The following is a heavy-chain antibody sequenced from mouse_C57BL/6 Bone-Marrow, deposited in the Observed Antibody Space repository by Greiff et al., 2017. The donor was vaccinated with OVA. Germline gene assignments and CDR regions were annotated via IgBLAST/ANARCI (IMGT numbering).Heavy chain of an antibody. Sequence: VQLQQSGAELVRPGASVKLSCKASGYTFTDYYINWVKQRPGQGLEWIARIYPGSGNTYYNEKFKGKATLTAEKSSSTAYMQLSSLTSEDSAVYFCAREGIYYYGSKDYWGQGTTLTVSS. CDR1: GYTFTDYY. V-gene: IGHV1-76*01. D-gene: IGHD1-1*01. J-gene: IGHJ2*01. CDR2: IYPGSGNT. CDR3: AREGIYYYGSKDY.